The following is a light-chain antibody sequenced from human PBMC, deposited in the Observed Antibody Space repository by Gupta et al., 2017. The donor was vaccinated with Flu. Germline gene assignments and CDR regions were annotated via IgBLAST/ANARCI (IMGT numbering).Light chain of an antibody. J-gene: IGLJ2*01. Sequence: RGSISCSGSRSNIGSNNVNWYQQVPGRAPKLLIYNDHERPSGVPDRFSASKSGTSASLAISGLQAEDEADYYCAAWDDSLIGGVFGGGTKLTVL. CDR3: AAWDDSLIGGV. V-gene: IGLV1-44*01. CDR1: RSNIGSNN. CDR2: NDH.